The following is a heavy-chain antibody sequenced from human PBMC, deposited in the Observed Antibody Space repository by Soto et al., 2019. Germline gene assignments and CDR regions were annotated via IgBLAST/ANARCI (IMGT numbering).Heavy chain of an antibody. J-gene: IGHJ3*02. D-gene: IGHD3-10*01. Sequence: ASVKVSCKASGYTFTSYGISWVRQAPGQGLEWMGWISAYNGNTNYAQKLQGRVTMTTDTSTSTAYMELRSLRSDDTAVYYCARNYYYGSGLAPRDEVTSAFDAFDIWGQGTMVTVSS. CDR3: ARNYYYGSGLAPRDEVTSAFDAFDI. CDR1: GYTFTSYG. CDR2: ISAYNGNT. V-gene: IGHV1-18*01.